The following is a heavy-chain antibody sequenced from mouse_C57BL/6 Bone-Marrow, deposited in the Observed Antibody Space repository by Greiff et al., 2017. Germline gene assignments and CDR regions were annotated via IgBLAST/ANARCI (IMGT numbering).Heavy chain of an antibody. D-gene: IGHD2-4*01. J-gene: IGHJ3*01. CDR2: IGWDDDK. CDR1: GFSLSTFGMG. Sequence: QVTLKVSGPGILQPSPTLSLTCSSSGFSLSTFGMGVGWIRQPSGKGLVWLVHIGWDDDKYYNPALKSRPTTAKDTSKNQVFLKIANVDTADTATYYCARIALDYLAWFAYWGQGTLVTVSA. CDR3: ARIALDYLAWFAY. V-gene: IGHV8-8*01.